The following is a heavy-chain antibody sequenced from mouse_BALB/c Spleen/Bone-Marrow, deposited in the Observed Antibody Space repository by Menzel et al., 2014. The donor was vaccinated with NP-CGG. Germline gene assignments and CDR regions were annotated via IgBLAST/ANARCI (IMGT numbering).Heavy chain of an antibody. V-gene: IGHV1S29*02. CDR3: ARGHDGYRTWFAY. Sequence: EVKVEESGPELVPPGASVKISCKASGYTFTDYNMHWVKQSHGKSLEWIGYIYPYNGGTGYNQKFNTKATLTVDNSSSTAYMELRSLTSEDSAVYYCARGHDGYRTWFAYWGQGTLVTVSA. CDR2: IYPYNGGT. CDR1: GYTFTDYN. J-gene: IGHJ3*01. D-gene: IGHD2-3*01.